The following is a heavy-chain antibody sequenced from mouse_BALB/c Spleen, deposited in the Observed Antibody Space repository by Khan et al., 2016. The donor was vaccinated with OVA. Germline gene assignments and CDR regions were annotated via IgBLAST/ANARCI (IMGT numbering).Heavy chain of an antibody. CDR1: GFPFSGFW. Sequence: EVQLVETGGGLVQPGGSRGISCEGSGFPFSGFWMSWVRQTPAKTLEWIGASNSDDSAINYAPSLKDRFTNFRDNDTSTLYLQMDNVRFEDTATYSCLRCDGHYWYLAVWGAETKVAVSS. CDR3: LRCDGHYWYLAV. CDR2: SNSDDSAI. V-gene: IGHV11-2*02. J-gene: IGHJ1*01. D-gene: IGHD2-3*01.